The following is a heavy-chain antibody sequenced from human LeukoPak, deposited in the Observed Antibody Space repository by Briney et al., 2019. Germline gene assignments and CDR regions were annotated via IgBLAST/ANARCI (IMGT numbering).Heavy chain of an antibody. CDR1: GDSFTSVTDY. Sequence: PSETLSLTCTVSGDSFTSVTDYWAWIRQPPGKGLEWIASGDYSGGTYYNPSLESRVAISADMSKNQFSLKLSSVTAADTAVYYCARSRARYNWNDVDYWGQGTLVTVSS. CDR3: ARSRARYNWNDVDY. V-gene: IGHV4-39*07. D-gene: IGHD1-1*01. J-gene: IGHJ4*02. CDR2: GDYSGGT.